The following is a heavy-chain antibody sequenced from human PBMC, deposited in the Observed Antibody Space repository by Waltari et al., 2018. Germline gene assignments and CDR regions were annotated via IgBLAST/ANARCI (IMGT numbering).Heavy chain of an antibody. V-gene: IGHV3-7*01. CDR1: CFTFRADW. J-gene: IGHJ5*02. CDR2: MRPDGGEI. CDR3: VRTGGSGWNRGSNWFDP. D-gene: IGHD6-19*01. Sequence: EVKLVESGGNLVQPGGSLGLSCAASCFTFRADWMSWVRQAPGKGLEWVASMRPDGGEIFYADSVRGRFTISRDNAENSLYLQMNSLRADDTAVYYCVRTGGSGWNRGSNWFDPWGQGTLVTVSS.